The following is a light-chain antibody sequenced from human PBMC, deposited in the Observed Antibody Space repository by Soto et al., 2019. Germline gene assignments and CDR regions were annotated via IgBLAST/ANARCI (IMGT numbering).Light chain of an antibody. J-gene: IGKJ2*01. CDR2: DAS. Sequence: DIQMTQSPSSLSASVGDRVTITCQASQDISNYLNWYQQKPGRAPKLLIYDASTLATGVPSRFSGSGSGTYFSFPISSLQPADIATYYCQQSNTLPQAFGQGTKLEIK. V-gene: IGKV1-33*01. CDR1: QDISNY. CDR3: QQSNTLPQA.